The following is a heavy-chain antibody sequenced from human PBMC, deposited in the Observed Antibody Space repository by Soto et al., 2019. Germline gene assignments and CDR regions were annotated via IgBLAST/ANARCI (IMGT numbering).Heavy chain of an antibody. CDR3: ARDEMVVATGSRTWHYYYGMDV. J-gene: IGHJ6*02. CDR1: GGTFSTYA. V-gene: IGHV1-69*12. Sequence: QVQLVQSGAEVKKPGSSVKFSCKSSGGTFSTYAISWVRQAPGQGLEWMGGIIPIFGTANYAQKFQGRVTITADESTTTAYMEVISLRSEDTAVYYCARDEMVVATGSRTWHYYYGMDVWGQGTTVTVSS. D-gene: IGHD2-15*01. CDR2: IIPIFGTA.